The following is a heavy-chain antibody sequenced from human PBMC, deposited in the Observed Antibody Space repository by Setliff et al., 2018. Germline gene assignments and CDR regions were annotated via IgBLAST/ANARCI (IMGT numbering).Heavy chain of an antibody. V-gene: IGHV3-7*01. D-gene: IGHD2-15*01. CDR3: ARDGVEY. Sequence: PGGSLRLSCAASGFTFSSDWMRWVRQAPGKGLGWVANIKQDGSEKYYVDSVKGRFTISRDNAKNSLFLQMNSLRAEDTAVYYCARDGVEYWGQGTLVTVSS. CDR1: GFTFSSDW. CDR2: IKQDGSEK. J-gene: IGHJ4*02.